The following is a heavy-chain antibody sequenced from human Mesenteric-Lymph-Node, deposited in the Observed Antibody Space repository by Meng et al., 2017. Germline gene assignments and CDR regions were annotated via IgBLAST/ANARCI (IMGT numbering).Heavy chain of an antibody. J-gene: IGHJ4*02. CDR1: GFAFSSYS. CDR3: AKDRKPDGLWSIDY. V-gene: IGHV3-23*01. D-gene: IGHD2-8*02. Sequence: GESLKISCAASGFAFSSYSMNWVRQAPGKGLEWVSGIFGNGGGLQYADSVKGRFTISRDNSKNTLYLQLNNLRVEDTAIYYCAKDRKPDGLWSIDYWGRGTLVTVSS. CDR2: IFGNGGGL.